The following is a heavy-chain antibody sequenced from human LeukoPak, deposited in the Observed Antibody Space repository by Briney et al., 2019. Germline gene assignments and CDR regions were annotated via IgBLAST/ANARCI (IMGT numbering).Heavy chain of an antibody. CDR2: IYSDGST. V-gene: IGHV3-53*01. Sequence: GGSLRLSCAASGFTVSGYYMSWVRQAPGKGLEWVSTIYSDGSTYYADSVKGRFIISRDNSKNTLYLQMYSLRAEDTAVYYCASSSERLLRYFDWLLSPWDYWGQGTLVTVSS. J-gene: IGHJ4*02. CDR3: ASSSERLLRYFDWLLSPWDY. CDR1: GFTVSGYY. D-gene: IGHD3-9*01.